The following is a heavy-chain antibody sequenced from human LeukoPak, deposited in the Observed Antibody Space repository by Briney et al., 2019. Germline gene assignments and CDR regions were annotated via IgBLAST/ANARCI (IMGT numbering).Heavy chain of an antibody. D-gene: IGHD6-19*01. Sequence: GASVKVSCKASGYTFTGYYMHWVRQAPGQGLEWMGWINPNSGGINYAQKFQGWVTMTRDTSISTAYMELSRLRSDDTAVYYCARDRQSAGRDAFDIWGQGTMVTVSS. CDR3: ARDRQSAGRDAFDI. CDR2: INPNSGGI. V-gene: IGHV1-2*04. J-gene: IGHJ3*02. CDR1: GYTFTGYY.